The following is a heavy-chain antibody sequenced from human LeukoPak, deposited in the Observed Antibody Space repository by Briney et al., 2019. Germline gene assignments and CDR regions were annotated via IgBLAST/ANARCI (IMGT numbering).Heavy chain of an antibody. D-gene: IGHD2-2*01. Sequence: GGSLRFSCAASGFTFSSYAMSWVRQAPGKGLEWVSAISGSGGSTYYADSVKGRFTISRDNSKNTLYLQMNSLRAEDTAVYYCAREGYCSSTSCYREFDYWGQGTLVTVSS. V-gene: IGHV3-23*01. CDR3: AREGYCSSTSCYREFDY. CDR1: GFTFSSYA. CDR2: ISGSGGST. J-gene: IGHJ4*02.